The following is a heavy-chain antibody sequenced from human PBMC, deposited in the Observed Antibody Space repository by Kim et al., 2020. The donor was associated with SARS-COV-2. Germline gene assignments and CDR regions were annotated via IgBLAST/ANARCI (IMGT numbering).Heavy chain of an antibody. D-gene: IGHD3-22*01. J-gene: IGHJ4*02. CDR1: GFTFSSYS. CDR3: ARGGTYYYDSSGPFGY. CDR2: ISSSSSTI. V-gene: IGHV3-48*02. Sequence: GGSLRLSCAASGFTFSSYSMNWVHQAPGKGLEWVSYISSSSSTIYYADSVKGRFTISRDNAKNSLYLQMNSLRDEDTAVYYCARGGTYYYDSSGPFGYWGQGTLVTVSS.